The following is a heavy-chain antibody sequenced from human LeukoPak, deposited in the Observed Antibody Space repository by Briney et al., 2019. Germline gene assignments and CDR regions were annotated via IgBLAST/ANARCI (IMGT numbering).Heavy chain of an antibody. J-gene: IGHJ4*02. V-gene: IGHV4-34*01. CDR1: GGSFSTYY. CDR2: MNHGGST. CDR3: ACAIPPGGCDF. D-gene: IGHD5-12*01. Sequence: SETLSLTCAVYGGSFSTYYWSWIRQPPGKGLEWIGEMNHGGSTNYNPSPTNRVTISVDTSKKWFSLKLNSVTAADTAVYYCACAIPPGGCDFWGQGNLVTVSS.